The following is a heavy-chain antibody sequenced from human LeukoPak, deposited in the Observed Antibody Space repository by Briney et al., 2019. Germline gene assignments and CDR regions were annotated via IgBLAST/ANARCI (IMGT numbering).Heavy chain of an antibody. J-gene: IGHJ5*02. D-gene: IGHD3-10*01. CDR3: ARGPFGEGWFDP. CDR1: GYTFTSYD. CDR2: MNPNSGNT. Sequence: ASVNVSCKASGYTFTSYDINWVRQATGQGLERMGWMNPNSGNTGYAQKFQGRVTITRNTSISTAYMELSSLRSEDTAVYYCARGPFGEGWFDPWGQGTLVTVSS. V-gene: IGHV1-8*03.